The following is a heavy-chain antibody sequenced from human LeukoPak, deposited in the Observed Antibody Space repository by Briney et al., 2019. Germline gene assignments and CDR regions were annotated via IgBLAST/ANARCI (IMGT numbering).Heavy chain of an antibody. J-gene: IGHJ6*02. Sequence: SETLSLTCTVSGGSISSYYWSWIRQPPGKGLEWIGYIYHSGSTYYNPSLKSRVTISVDRSKNQFSLKLSSVTAADTAVYYCARQGRIGSSQYYGMDVWGQGTTVTVSS. CDR3: ARQGRIGSSQYYGMDV. V-gene: IGHV4-59*08. D-gene: IGHD3-16*01. CDR2: IYHSGST. CDR1: GGSISSYY.